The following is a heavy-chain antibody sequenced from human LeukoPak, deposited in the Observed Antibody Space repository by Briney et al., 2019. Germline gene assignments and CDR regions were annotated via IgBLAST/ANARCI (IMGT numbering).Heavy chain of an antibody. CDR2: IYFSGTT. V-gene: IGHV4-39*01. D-gene: IGHD4-17*01. CDR3: ARHGNRFTVTFFDY. Sequence: SETLSLTCTISGGSISSSAYYWGWIRQPPGKGLEWIGSIYFSGTTHYNPSLKSRVTISVDTSKNQFSLKLNSVTAADTSVYYCARHGNRFTVTFFDYWGQGALVTASS. J-gene: IGHJ4*02. CDR1: GGSISSSAYY.